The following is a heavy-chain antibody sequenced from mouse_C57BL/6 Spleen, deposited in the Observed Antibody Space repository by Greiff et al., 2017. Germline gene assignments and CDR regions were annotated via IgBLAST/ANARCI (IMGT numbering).Heavy chain of an antibody. CDR3: ARRLSFDY. J-gene: IGHJ2*01. D-gene: IGHD3-2*02. V-gene: IGHV14-3*01. CDR2: IDPANGNT. Sequence: VQLQQSVAELVRPGASVKLSCTASGFTIKNTYMHWVKQRPEQGLEWIGRIDPANGNTKYAPKFQGKATITADTSSNTAYLQLSSLTSEDTAIYYCARRLSFDYWGQGTTLTVSS. CDR1: GFTIKNTY.